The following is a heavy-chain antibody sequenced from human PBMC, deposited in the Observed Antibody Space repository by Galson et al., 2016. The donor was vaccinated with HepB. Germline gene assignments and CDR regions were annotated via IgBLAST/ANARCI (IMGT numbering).Heavy chain of an antibody. Sequence: SVKVSCKASGGTFSGYGIHWVRQAPGQGLEWMAAIIPVLNTVDYAQKFHGRVTITADKSTSTAYMELSSLRSDDRAIYYCATGYSGYEHWGQGTLVTVSS. CDR3: ATGYSGYEH. CDR2: IIPVLNTV. CDR1: GGTFSGYG. D-gene: IGHD5-12*01. V-gene: IGHV1-69*10. J-gene: IGHJ4*02.